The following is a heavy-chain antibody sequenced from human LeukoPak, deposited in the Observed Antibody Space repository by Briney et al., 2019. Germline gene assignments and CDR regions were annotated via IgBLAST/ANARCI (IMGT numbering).Heavy chain of an antibody. CDR3: AKGLWLQWDNDAFDI. CDR1: GFTFSSYA. J-gene: IGHJ3*02. D-gene: IGHD5-24*01. CDR2: ISGSGGST. V-gene: IGHV3-23*01. Sequence: GGSLILSCAASGFTFSSYAMSWVRQAPGKGLEWVSAISGSGGSTYYADSVKGRFTISRDNSKNTLYLQMNSLGAEDTAVYYCAKGLWLQWDNDAFDIWGQGTMVTVSS.